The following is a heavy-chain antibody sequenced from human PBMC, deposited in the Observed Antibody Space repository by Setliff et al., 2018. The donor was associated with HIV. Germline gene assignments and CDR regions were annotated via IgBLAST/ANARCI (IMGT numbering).Heavy chain of an antibody. V-gene: IGHV4-39*01. J-gene: IGHJ4*02. CDR1: GTSISNNNYY. CDR2: ASYSGST. Sequence: TLSLTCFVSGTSISNNNYYWGWIRQAPGKGLEWLGSASYSGSTYYNPSLRSRVTIAVDTSTNQVSLKLKSMTAADTAVYYCASCHVGIAHDFNNWGQGALVTVSS. D-gene: IGHD2-21*01. CDR3: ASCHVGIAHDFNN.